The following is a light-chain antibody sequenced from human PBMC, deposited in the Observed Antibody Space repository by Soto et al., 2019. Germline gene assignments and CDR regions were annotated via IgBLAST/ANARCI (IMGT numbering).Light chain of an antibody. CDR2: GAS. CDR1: QSVGNNY. CDR3: HQYGSSPRT. V-gene: IGKV3-20*01. Sequence: EIVLTQSPGTLSLSPGERATLSCRASQSVGNNYLAWFQQKSGQAPRLLISGASSRATGIPDRFSGSGSGTDFTLTISRLEPEDFAVYYCHQYGSSPRTFGQGTKVDIK. J-gene: IGKJ1*01.